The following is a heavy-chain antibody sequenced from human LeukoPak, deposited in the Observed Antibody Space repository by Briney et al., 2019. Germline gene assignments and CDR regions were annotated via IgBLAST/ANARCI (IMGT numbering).Heavy chain of an antibody. CDR3: ARAIYSSDAFDI. V-gene: IGHV4-59*01. Sequence: SETLSLTCTVSGGSISSYYWSWIRQPPGKGLEWLGYIYYSGSTNYNPSLKSRVTISVDTSKNQFSLKLSSVTAADTAVYYCARAIYSSDAFDIWGQGTMVTVSS. D-gene: IGHD5-18*01. CDR2: IYYSGST. CDR1: GGSISSYY. J-gene: IGHJ3*02.